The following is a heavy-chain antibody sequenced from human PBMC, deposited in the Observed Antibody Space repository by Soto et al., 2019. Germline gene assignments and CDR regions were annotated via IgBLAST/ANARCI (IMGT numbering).Heavy chain of an antibody. CDR3: ARDQWITWVVVTTSPDY. V-gene: IGHV3-30*03. J-gene: IGHJ4*02. D-gene: IGHD2-21*02. CDR1: GFTFSSYG. CDR2: ISYDGSNK. Sequence: PGGSLRLSCAASGFTFSSYGMHWVRQATGKGLEWVAAISYDGSNKYYADSVRGRFAISRDNSKSTLYLQMNSLRVEDTAVYYCARDQWITWVVVTTSPDYWGQGALVTVSS.